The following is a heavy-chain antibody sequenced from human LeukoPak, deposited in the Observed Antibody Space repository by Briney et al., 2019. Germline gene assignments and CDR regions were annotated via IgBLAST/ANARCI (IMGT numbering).Heavy chain of an antibody. V-gene: IGHV4-59*01. CDR3: AREWSGGSCYPDGAFDI. D-gene: IGHD2-15*01. J-gene: IGHJ3*02. CDR1: GGSISSYY. CDR2: IYYSGST. Sequence: PSETLSLTCTAAGGSISSYYWSWIRQPPGKGLEWIGYIYYSGSTNYNPSLKSRVTISVDTSKNQFSLKLSSVTAADTAVYYCAREWSGGSCYPDGAFDIWGQGTMVTVSS.